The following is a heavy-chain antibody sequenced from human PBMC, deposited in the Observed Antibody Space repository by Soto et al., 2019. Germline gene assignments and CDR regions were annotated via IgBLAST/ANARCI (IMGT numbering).Heavy chain of an antibody. D-gene: IGHD3-3*01. J-gene: IGHJ6*03. V-gene: IGHV1-58*02. CDR3: AARSGXYTSYYYMDV. CDR1: GFTFSNSA. CDR2: IVVGSGNT. Sequence: QMQLEQSGPEAKKPGTSVKVSCKASGFTFSNSAIQWVRQTRGQRLEWIGWIVVGSGNTNYARELHGRVTITRDMSTSAAYMELSSLRSEDTAIYYCAARSGXYTSYYYMDVWGEGTTVTVSS.